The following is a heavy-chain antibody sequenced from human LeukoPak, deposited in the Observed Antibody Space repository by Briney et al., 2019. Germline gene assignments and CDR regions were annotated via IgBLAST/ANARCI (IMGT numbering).Heavy chain of an antibody. D-gene: IGHD3-16*01. Sequence: GGSLRLSCAASGLTFSNYWVDWVRQAPGKGLEWVANIKQDGSEKNYVDSVKGRFIISRDNAKNSLYLQMNTLRADDTAVYYCARDGFGTGSNWGQGTLVTVSS. CDR2: IKQDGSEK. CDR3: ARDGFGTGSN. J-gene: IGHJ4*02. V-gene: IGHV3-7*03. CDR1: GLTFSNYW.